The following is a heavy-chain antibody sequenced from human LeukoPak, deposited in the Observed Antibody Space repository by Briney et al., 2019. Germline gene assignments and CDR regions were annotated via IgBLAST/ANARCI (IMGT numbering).Heavy chain of an antibody. CDR2: ISGSGGST. D-gene: IGHD6-19*01. CDR1: GFTFSSYA. Sequence: GGSLRLSCAASGFTFSSYAMGWVRQAPGKGLEWVSAISGSGGSTYYADSVKGRFTISRDYSKNTLYLQMNSLRAEDTAVYYCAKAQTIAVAGTFDYWGQGTLVTVSS. CDR3: AKAQTIAVAGTFDY. V-gene: IGHV3-23*01. J-gene: IGHJ4*02.